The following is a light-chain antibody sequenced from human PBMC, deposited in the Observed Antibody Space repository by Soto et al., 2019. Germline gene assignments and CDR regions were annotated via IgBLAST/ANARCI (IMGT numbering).Light chain of an antibody. J-gene: IGLJ1*01. CDR3: QSSGSSLSGWGYV. CDR2: NNN. CDR1: SSNIGAGYE. Sequence: QSVLTQPPSVSGAPGQRVTISCTGTSSNIGAGYEVHWYQQVPGTTPKLLIYNNNNRPSGVPDRFSGSVSGTSASLAITGLQADDEADYYCQSSGSSLSGWGYVFGTGTKVTVL. V-gene: IGLV1-40*01.